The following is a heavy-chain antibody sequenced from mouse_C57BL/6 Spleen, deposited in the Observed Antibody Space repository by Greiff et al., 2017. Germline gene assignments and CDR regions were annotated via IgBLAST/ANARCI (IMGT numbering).Heavy chain of an antibody. CDR1: GFTFSDYG. Sequence: EVKLVESGGGLVKPGGSLKLSCAASGFTFSDYGMHWVRQAPEKGLEWVAYISSGSSTIYYADTVKGRFTISRDNAKNTLFLQMTSLRSEDTAMYYCARGGNYGNYVTFAYWGQGTLVTVSA. CDR2: ISSGSSTI. D-gene: IGHD2-1*01. CDR3: ARGGNYGNYVTFAY. V-gene: IGHV5-17*01. J-gene: IGHJ3*01.